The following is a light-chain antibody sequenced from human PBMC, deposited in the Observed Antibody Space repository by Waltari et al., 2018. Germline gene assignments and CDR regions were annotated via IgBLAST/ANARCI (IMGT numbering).Light chain of an antibody. V-gene: IGKV4-1*01. Sequence: DIVLTQSPEFMAVSLGEWATLNCKSSQSLLFNSDSNSYLAWYQQRRGQPPTLLIYWASTRESGVPDRFNGSGSGTDFSLTISSLQAEDAAVYYCHQYYSTPQTFGQGTKVEVK. CDR2: WAS. J-gene: IGKJ1*01. CDR3: HQYYSTPQT. CDR1: QSLLFNSDSNSY.